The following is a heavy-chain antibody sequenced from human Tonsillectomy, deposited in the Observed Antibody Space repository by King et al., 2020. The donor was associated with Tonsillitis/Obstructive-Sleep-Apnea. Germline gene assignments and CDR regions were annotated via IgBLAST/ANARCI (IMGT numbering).Heavy chain of an antibody. CDR3: AKIGQSHYMDV. D-gene: IGHD2-21*01. V-gene: IGHV4-59*08. Sequence: QLQESGPGLVKPSETLSLTCTVSGGSISDYYWNWIRQPPGKGLEWIGYIYYSGSTNYNPSLKSRVTISVDTSKNQFSLKLSSVTAADTAVYFCAKIGQSHYMDVWGKGTTVTVSS. J-gene: IGHJ6*03. CDR2: IYYSGST. CDR1: GGSISDYY.